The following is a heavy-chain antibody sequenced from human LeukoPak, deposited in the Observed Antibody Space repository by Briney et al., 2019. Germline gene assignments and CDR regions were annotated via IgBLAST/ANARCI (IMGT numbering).Heavy chain of an antibody. Sequence: ASVKVSCKASGYTFTSYYMHWVRQAPGQGLEWMGGIIPIFGTANYAQKFQGRVTITADKSTSTAYMELSSLRSEDTAVYYCAIMEGIAAAGNFDYWGQGTLVTVSS. D-gene: IGHD6-13*01. CDR3: AIMEGIAAAGNFDY. J-gene: IGHJ4*02. V-gene: IGHV1-69*06. CDR1: GYTFTSYY. CDR2: IIPIFGTA.